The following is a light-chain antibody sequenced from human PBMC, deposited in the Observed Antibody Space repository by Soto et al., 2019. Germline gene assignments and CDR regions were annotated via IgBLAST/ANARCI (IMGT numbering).Light chain of an antibody. CDR1: QGISSY. V-gene: IGKV1-9*01. CDR2: AAS. Sequence: IQLTQSPSSLSASVGDRVTITCRASQGISSYLAWYQQKPGKAPKLLIYAASTLQSGVSSRFSGSGSATDFTLTISSLQPEDFATDYCQQLNSYLVFTFGAGTKVDIK. J-gene: IGKJ3*01. CDR3: QQLNSYLVFT.